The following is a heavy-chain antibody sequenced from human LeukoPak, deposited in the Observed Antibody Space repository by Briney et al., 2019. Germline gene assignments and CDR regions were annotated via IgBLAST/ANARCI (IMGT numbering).Heavy chain of an antibody. D-gene: IGHD6-19*01. CDR2: IYYSGST. Sequence: SETLSLTCTVSGGSISSYYWSWIRQPPGKGLEWIGYIYYSGSTNYNPSLKSRVTISVDTSKNQFSLKLSSVTAADTAVYYCAREDSSGWYVFDYWGQGTLVTVSS. J-gene: IGHJ4*02. V-gene: IGHV4-59*12. CDR3: AREDSSGWYVFDY. CDR1: GGSISSYY.